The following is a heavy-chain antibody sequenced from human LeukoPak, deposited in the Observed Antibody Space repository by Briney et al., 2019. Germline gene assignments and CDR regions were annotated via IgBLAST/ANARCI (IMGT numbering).Heavy chain of an antibody. CDR2: IYYSGST. V-gene: IGHV4-31*03. D-gene: IGHD4-17*01. CDR3: ARDRGTVTTNYYYGMDV. CDR1: GGSISSGGYY. J-gene: IGHJ6*02. Sequence: PSQTLSLTCTVSGGSISSGGYYWSWVRQHPGKGLEWIGYIYYSGSTYYNPSLKSRVNISVDTSKNQFSLKLSSVTAADTAVYYCARDRGTVTTNYYYGMDVWGQGTTVTVSS.